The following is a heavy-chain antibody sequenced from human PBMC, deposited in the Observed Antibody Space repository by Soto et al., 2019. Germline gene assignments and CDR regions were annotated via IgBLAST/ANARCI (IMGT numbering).Heavy chain of an antibody. J-gene: IGHJ6*02. CDR2: IYYSGST. CDR1: GGSISSYY. D-gene: IGHD6-19*01. Sequence: SETLSLTCTVSGGSISSYYWSWIRQPPGKGLEWIGYIYYSGSTNYNPSLKSRVTISVDTSKNQFSLKLSSVTAADTAVYYCARRGRWLVSNGMDVWGQGTTVTVSS. V-gene: IGHV4-59*01. CDR3: ARRGRWLVSNGMDV.